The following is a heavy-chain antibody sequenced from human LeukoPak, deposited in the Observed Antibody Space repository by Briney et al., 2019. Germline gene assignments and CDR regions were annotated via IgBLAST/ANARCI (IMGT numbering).Heavy chain of an antibody. CDR3: ARGTAATAGIDY. Sequence: GGSLRLSCAASGFALGSYWMHWVRQAPGKGLVWVSHINTDGSSPTYGDSAKGRFTVSRDNAKNTLFLQMNSLRVEDTAVYYCARGTAATAGIDYWGQGTLVTVSS. D-gene: IGHD6-13*01. CDR2: INTDGSSP. J-gene: IGHJ4*02. CDR1: GFALGSYW. V-gene: IGHV3-74*01.